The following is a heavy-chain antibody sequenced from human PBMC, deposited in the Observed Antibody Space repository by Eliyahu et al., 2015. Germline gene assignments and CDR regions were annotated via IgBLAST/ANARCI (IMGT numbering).Heavy chain of an antibody. CDR2: IYPGDSDT. D-gene: IGHD6-6*01. V-gene: IGHV5-51*01. CDR3: ARRSSSAHRRDYGMDV. CDR1: GYSFTXSW. Sequence: EVQLVQSGAEVKKPGESLXISXKGSGYSFTXSWIGWVRPMPGKXLEWMGIIYPGDSDTRYSPSFQGQVTXSADKSISTAYLQWSSLKASDTAMYYCARRSSSAHRRDYGMDVWGQGTTVTVSS. J-gene: IGHJ6*02.